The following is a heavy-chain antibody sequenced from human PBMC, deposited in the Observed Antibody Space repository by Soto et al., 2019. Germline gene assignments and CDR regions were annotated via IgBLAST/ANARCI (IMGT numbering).Heavy chain of an antibody. J-gene: IGHJ4*02. CDR1: GGSISSSSYY. CDR2: IYYSGST. V-gene: IGHV4-39*01. D-gene: IGHD2-21*01. Sequence: SETLSLTCTVSGGSISSSSYYWGWIRQPPGKGLEWIGSIYYSGSTYYNPSLKSRVTISVDTSKNQFSLKLSSVTAADTAVYYCARHKIPAKGTYFDYWGQGTLVTVSS. CDR3: ARHKIPAKGTYFDY.